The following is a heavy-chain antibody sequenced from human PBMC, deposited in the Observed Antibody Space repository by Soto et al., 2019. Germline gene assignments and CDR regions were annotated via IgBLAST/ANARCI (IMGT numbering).Heavy chain of an antibody. Sequence: SETLSRPCPVYGEPFRGYIWAWIRETPGKGLQWIGQINHSGSASYNPSLKSRVTISVHSSNSQFSLELSSVTAADTAVYYCARGLITGSHYSGGWYYFDSWGQGTQVTVS. D-gene: IGHD6-19*01. J-gene: IGHJ4*02. CDR3: ARGLITGSHYSGGWYYFDS. CDR1: GEPFRGYI. V-gene: IGHV4-34*01. CDR2: INHSGSA.